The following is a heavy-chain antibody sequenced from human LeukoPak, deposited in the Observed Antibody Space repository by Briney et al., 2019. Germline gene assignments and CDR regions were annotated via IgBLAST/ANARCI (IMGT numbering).Heavy chain of an antibody. CDR1: GFTFSSYW. CDR3: ARRAYYYDSSGYSDAFDI. D-gene: IGHD3-22*01. Sequence: GGSLGLSCAASGFTFSSYWMHWVRQAPGKGLVWVSRINSDGSSTSYADSVKGRFTISRGNAKNTLYLQMNSLRAEDTAVYYCARRAYYYDSSGYSDAFDIWGQGTMVTVSS. CDR2: INSDGSST. J-gene: IGHJ3*02. V-gene: IGHV3-74*01.